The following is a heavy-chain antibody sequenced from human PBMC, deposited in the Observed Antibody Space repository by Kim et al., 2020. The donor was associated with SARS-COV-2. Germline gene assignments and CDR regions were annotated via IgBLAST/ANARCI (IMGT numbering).Heavy chain of an antibody. V-gene: IGHV3-11*03. D-gene: IGHD3-16*01. Sequence: SVKGRFHIPRDNAKNSLYLQMNSLRAEATAVYYCATIMMPADAYFYYRMDVWGQGTALTVSS. J-gene: IGHJ6*02. CDR3: ATIMMPADAYFYYRMDV.